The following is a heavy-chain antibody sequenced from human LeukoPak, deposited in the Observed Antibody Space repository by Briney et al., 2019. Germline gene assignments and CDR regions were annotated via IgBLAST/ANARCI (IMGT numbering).Heavy chain of an antibody. J-gene: IGHJ4*02. CDR2: INGSGEFI. CDR3: ARDDSHGYHFFDS. V-gene: IGHV3-21*01. Sequence: GGSLRLSCAASGFTFSSYSMNWIRQAPGKGLEWVSSINGSGEFIYYGDSVKGRVTISRDNGKNSLYLQMNSVRPEDMAVYYCARDDSHGYHFFDSWGRGTLVTVSS. D-gene: IGHD3-22*01. CDR1: GFTFSSYS.